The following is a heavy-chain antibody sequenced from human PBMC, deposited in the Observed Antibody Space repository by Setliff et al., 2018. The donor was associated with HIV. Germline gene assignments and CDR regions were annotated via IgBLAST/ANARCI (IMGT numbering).Heavy chain of an antibody. V-gene: IGHV4-59*08. CDR3: ANSLLRGSRYAFYI. Sequence: SETLSLTCTVSGGSISSYYWSWIRQPPGKGLEWIGYIYYSGSTNYNPSLKSRVTTSVDTSKNQFSLKLSSVTAADTAVYYWANSLLRGSRYAFYIWGQGTMVTVSS. D-gene: IGHD3-10*01. J-gene: IGHJ3*02. CDR2: IYYSGST. CDR1: GGSISSYY.